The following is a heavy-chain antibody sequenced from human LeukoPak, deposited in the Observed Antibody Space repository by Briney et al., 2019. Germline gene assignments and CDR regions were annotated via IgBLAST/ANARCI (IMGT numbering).Heavy chain of an antibody. CDR1: GASISNYY. J-gene: IGHJ4*02. CDR3: ARLGSYHDF. CDR2: IHSSGGS. V-gene: IGHV4-4*09. D-gene: IGHD1-26*01. Sequence: SETLSLTCIVSGASISNYYWSWIRQTPEKGLEWMGHIHSSGGSSYYPSLKSRLTLSIVTSRNQLSLKLPSVTAADTAVYFCARLGSYHDFWGQGALVTVSS.